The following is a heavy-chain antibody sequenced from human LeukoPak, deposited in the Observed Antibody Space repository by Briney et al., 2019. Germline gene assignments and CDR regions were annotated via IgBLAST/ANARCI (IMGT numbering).Heavy chain of an antibody. V-gene: IGHV4-30-4*01. CDR2: MYYSGST. CDR1: GGSISRDDYY. J-gene: IGHJ5*02. CDR3: ARPYYYDSRIDP. D-gene: IGHD3-22*01. Sequence: SETLSLTCTVSGGSISRDDYYWSWIRQPPGKGLEWIAYMYYSGSTYYNPSLKSRVTMSADTSKNQLSLKLSSVTAADTAVYYCARPYYYDSRIDPWGQGILVTVSS.